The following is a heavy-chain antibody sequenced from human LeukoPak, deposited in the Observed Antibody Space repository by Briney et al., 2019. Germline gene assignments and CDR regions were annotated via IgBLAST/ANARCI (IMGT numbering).Heavy chain of an antibody. CDR2: IYYSGST. CDR1: GGSFSGYY. J-gene: IGHJ4*02. D-gene: IGHD3-16*01. CDR3: ARDTWGFGNFDY. Sequence: ASETLSLTCAVYGGSFSGYYWSWIRQPPGKGLEWIGYIYYSGSTNYNPSLKSRVTISVDTSKNQFSLKLSSVTAADTAVYYCARDTWGFGNFDYWGQGTLVTVSS. V-gene: IGHV4-59*01.